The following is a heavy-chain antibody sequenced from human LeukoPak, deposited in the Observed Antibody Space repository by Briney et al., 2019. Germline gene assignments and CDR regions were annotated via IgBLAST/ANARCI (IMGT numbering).Heavy chain of an antibody. Sequence: ETLSLTCTVSGGSISSSSYYWGWIRQPPGKGLEWVANIKQDGSEKYYVDSLKGRFTISRDNTKNSLYLEMHSLRAEDTAVYYCASETMAHTGGFDIWGQGTMVTVSS. CDR1: GGSISSSSYY. V-gene: IGHV3-7*01. D-gene: IGHD3-10*01. CDR3: ASETMAHTGGFDI. CDR2: IKQDGSEK. J-gene: IGHJ3*02.